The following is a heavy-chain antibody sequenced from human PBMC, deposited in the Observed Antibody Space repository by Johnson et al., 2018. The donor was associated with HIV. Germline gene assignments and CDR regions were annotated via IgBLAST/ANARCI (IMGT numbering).Heavy chain of an antibody. CDR3: ARARAKVVAGLDAFDI. Sequence: QVQLVESGGAVVQPVRSLRLSCEASGFTFSSYDMHWVRQAPGKGLEWVAVISYDGSNKYYADSVKGRFTISRDNSKNTLYLQMKSLRVEDTAVYYCARARAKVVAGLDAFDIWGQGTMVTVSS. CDR2: ISYDGSNK. D-gene: IGHD6-19*01. J-gene: IGHJ3*02. CDR1: GFTFSSYD. V-gene: IGHV3-30*03.